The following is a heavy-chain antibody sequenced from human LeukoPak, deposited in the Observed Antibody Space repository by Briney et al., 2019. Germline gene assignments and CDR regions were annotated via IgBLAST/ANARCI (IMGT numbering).Heavy chain of an antibody. J-gene: IGHJ4*02. Sequence: PGGSLRLSCAASGFTVSSNYMSWVRQAPGKGLEWVSVIYSGGNTYYADSVKGRFTISRDNSKNTLYLQMNSLRAEDTAVYYCARGTRYCSGGSCYSVNYANWGQGTLVTVSS. CDR3: ARGTRYCSGGSCYSVNYAN. D-gene: IGHD2-15*01. V-gene: IGHV3-53*01. CDR2: IYSGGNT. CDR1: GFTVSSNY.